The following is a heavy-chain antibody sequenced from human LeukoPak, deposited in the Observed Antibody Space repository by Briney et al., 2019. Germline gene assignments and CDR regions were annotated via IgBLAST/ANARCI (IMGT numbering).Heavy chain of an antibody. CDR1: GLLFSSYG. D-gene: IGHD6-6*01. CDR2: ISFSGTTE. Sequence: PGGSLRLSCEASGLLFSSYGFYWVRQAPGKGLEWVAYISFSGTTEDYADSLEGRFTISRDNSESKVYLQMSSLRSEDTAVYYCARDSSSYWYFDLWGRGTLVTVSS. V-gene: IGHV3-30*03. J-gene: IGHJ2*01. CDR3: ARDSSSYWYFDL.